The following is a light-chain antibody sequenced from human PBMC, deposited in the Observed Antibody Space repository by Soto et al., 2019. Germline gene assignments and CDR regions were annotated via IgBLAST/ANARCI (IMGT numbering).Light chain of an antibody. CDR3: QSYDSSLIYV. Sequence: QSGRTQPPSVSGSPGPGVTISCTGSSSNIGAGYDVHWYQQLPGTAPKLLIYGNSSRPSGVPDRFSGSKSGTSASLAITGLQAEDEAHYYCQSYDSSLIYVFGTGTKVTVL. CDR1: SSNIGAGYD. CDR2: GNS. J-gene: IGLJ1*01. V-gene: IGLV1-40*01.